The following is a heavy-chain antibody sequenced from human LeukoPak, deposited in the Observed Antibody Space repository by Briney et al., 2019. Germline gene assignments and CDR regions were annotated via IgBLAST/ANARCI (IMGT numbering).Heavy chain of an antibody. Sequence: SETLSLTCTVSGTSISSYYWSWIRQPAGKGLEWIGRIYDSGNTNYNPSLKSRVTMSLDTSKSQFPLKLTSVTAADTAVYYCARVWRVRGVRTYYYYMDVWGKGTTVTVSS. V-gene: IGHV4-4*07. CDR2: IYDSGNT. CDR1: GTSISSYY. J-gene: IGHJ6*03. CDR3: ARVWRVRGVRTYYYYMDV. D-gene: IGHD3-10*01.